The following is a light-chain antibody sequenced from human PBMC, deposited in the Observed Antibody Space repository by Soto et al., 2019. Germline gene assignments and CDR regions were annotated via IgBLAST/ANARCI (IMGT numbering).Light chain of an antibody. CDR1: QSISDL. Sequence: DIQMTQSLSTLSATVGDIVSITCRASQSISDLLDWYQQNRXPAPRLLXFGASVMGTGLPGWFSGTRNETEVTLSXSNLQSEEAALYDCPQYESGPPLFNLGQGNKVDI. V-gene: IGKV1-5*01. J-gene: IGKJ2*01. CDR2: GAS. CDR3: PQYESGPPLFN.